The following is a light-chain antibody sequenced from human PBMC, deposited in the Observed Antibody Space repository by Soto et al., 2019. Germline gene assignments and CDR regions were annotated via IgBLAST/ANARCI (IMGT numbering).Light chain of an antibody. CDR2: GAS. Sequence: EVVLTQSPGTLSLSPGERATLSCRASHIVSSNFFAWYQQKPGQAPRLLIYGASSRATGIPDRFSGSGSGTDFTLTISRLEPEDFAVYYCQQYGSSPPFTFDQGTKLEIK. CDR3: QQYGSSPPFT. J-gene: IGKJ2*01. V-gene: IGKV3-20*01. CDR1: HIVSSNF.